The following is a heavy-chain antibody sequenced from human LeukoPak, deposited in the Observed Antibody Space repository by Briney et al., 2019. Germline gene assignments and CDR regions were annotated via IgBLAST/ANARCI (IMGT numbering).Heavy chain of an antibody. CDR1: GYTFTSYG. J-gene: IGHJ6*02. V-gene: IGHV1-18*01. Sequence: EASVKVSCKASGYTFTSYGISWVRQAPGQGLEWMGWISAYNGNTNYAQKLQGRVTMTTDTSTSTAYMELRSLRSDDTAVYYCARDKIVVVPSSPNYYYYGMDVWGQGTTVTVSS. CDR2: ISAYNGNT. D-gene: IGHD2-2*01. CDR3: ARDKIVVVPSSPNYYYYGMDV.